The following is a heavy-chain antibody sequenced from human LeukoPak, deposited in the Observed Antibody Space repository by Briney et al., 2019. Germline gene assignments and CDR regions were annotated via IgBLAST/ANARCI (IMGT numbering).Heavy chain of an antibody. D-gene: IGHD3-3*01. CDR2: VQYTGST. CDR3: ARVERNWSGYYTKVYYFDY. Sequence: SETLSLTCSVSGVSISTYSWSWLRQPPGKGLEWIASVQYTGSTTYNPSLRSRLTISADTSKSQVSLQLTSVTTADTAVYYCARVERNWSGYYTKVYYFDYWGQGTLVTVSS. J-gene: IGHJ4*02. CDR1: GVSISTYS. V-gene: IGHV4-59*01.